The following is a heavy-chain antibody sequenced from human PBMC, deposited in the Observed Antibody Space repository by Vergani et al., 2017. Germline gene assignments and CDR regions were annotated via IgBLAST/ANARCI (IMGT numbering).Heavy chain of an antibody. D-gene: IGHD3-9*01. CDR1: GGSISSYY. V-gene: IGHV4-59*08. Sequence: QVQLQESGPGLVKPSETLALTCTVSGGSISSYYWSWIRQPPGKGLEWIGYIYYSGSTNYNPSLKSRVTISVDTSKNQFSLKLSSVTAADTAVYYCARAPSNHXDILTGWYYYGMDVWGQGTTVTVSS. CDR3: ARAPSNHXDILTGWYYYGMDV. CDR2: IYYSGST. J-gene: IGHJ6*02.